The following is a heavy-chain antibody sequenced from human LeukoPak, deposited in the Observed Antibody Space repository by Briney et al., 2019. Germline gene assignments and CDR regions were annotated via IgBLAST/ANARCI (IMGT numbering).Heavy chain of an antibody. J-gene: IGHJ4*02. V-gene: IGHV5-10-1*01. CDR1: GYSFTSYW. CDR3: ARHYGAAGDFDY. CDR2: IDSSDSYT. D-gene: IGHD6-13*01. Sequence: GESLKISCKGSGYSFTSYWISWVRQMPGKGLEWMGRIDSSDSYTNYSPSFGGHVTISADKSISTAYLQWSSLKASDIATYYCARHYGAAGDFDYWGQGTLVTVSS.